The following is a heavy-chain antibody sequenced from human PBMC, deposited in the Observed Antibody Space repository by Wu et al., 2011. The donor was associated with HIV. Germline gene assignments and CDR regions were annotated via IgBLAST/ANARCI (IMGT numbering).Heavy chain of an antibody. J-gene: IGHJ4*02. CDR3: ARDRGMRPDY. CDR1: GYSFTDHH. CDR2: MNPENGDT. Sequence: QVQLVQSGAEVKKPGASVKVSCEASGYSFTDHHIHWVRQAPGQGLEWLGWMNPENGDTAYAQTFLGRVTMTRDTSINTAYMELSRLRSDDTAVYYCARDRGMRPDYWGQGTLVTVSS. V-gene: IGHV1-2*02. D-gene: IGHD2-8*01.